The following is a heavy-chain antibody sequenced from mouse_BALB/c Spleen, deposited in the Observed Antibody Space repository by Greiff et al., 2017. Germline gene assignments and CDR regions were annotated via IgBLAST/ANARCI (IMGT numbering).Heavy chain of an antibody. CDR2: INSNGGST. CDR3: ARDGGDGYLFAY. Sequence: VQLKESGGGLVQPGGSLKLSCAASGFTFSSYGMSWVRQTPDKRLELVATINSNGGSTYYPDSVKGRFTISRDNAKNTLYLQMSSLKSEDTAMYYCARDGGDGYLFAYWGQGTLVTVSA. CDR1: GFTFSSYG. V-gene: IGHV5-6-3*01. D-gene: IGHD2-3*01. J-gene: IGHJ3*01.